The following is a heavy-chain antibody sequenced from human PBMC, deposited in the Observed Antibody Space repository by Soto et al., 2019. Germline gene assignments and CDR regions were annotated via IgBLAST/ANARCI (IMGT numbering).Heavy chain of an antibody. CDR1: GFTFGSYA. Sequence: EVQLLESGGALVRPGGSLRPSCAAFGFTFGSYAMTWVRQAPGKGLEWVSGVSGTAGSAYYADSVKGRFTLSRDKSTNILSLHMNSLRAAETAVYYFARGSAYSDYDLEYWGQGALVTVSS. CDR2: VSGTAGSA. D-gene: IGHD4-17*01. CDR3: ARGSAYSDYDLEY. V-gene: IGHV3-23*01. J-gene: IGHJ4*02.